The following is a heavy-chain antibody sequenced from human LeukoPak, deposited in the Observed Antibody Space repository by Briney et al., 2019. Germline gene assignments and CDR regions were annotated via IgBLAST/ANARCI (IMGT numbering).Heavy chain of an antibody. J-gene: IGHJ4*02. Sequence: ASVEVSCKASGYTFTSYGISWVRQAPGQGLEWMGWISAYNGNTNYAQKLQGRVTMTTDTYTSTAYMELRSLRSDDTAVYYCARVFGGGSYYLNYFDYWGQGTLVTVSS. CDR1: GYTFTSYG. CDR2: ISAYNGNT. V-gene: IGHV1-18*01. CDR3: ARVFGGGSYYLNYFDY. D-gene: IGHD1-26*01.